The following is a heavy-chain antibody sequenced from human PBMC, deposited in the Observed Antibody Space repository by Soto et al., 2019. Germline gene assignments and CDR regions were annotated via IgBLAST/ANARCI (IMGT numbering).Heavy chain of an antibody. CDR1: GDTITSYA. V-gene: IGHV1-3*01. CDR2: INAGNSDT. D-gene: IGHD2-2*01. J-gene: IGHJ6*02. CDR3: ATASLVVVPAAVNYYYYGMDV. Sequence: ASVKASCKASGDTITSYAMHWVRQAPEQRLEWMGWINAGNSDTKYAQKFQGRVTITADKSTSTAYMELSSLRSEDTAVYYCATASLVVVPAAVNYYYYGMDVWGQGTTVTVSS.